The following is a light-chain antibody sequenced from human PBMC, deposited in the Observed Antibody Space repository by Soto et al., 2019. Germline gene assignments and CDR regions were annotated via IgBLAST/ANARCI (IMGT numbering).Light chain of an antibody. V-gene: IGLV3-1*01. CDR3: QAWDSSTVV. J-gene: IGLJ2*01. CDR2: QDT. Sequence: SYELTQPHSVSVSLGQTASISCSGDKLGHKYACWYQQKPGQSPVLVIYQDTKRPSGIPERFSGSNSGNTATLTISGTQAMDEADYYCQAWDSSTVVFGGGTKVTVL. CDR1: KLGHKY.